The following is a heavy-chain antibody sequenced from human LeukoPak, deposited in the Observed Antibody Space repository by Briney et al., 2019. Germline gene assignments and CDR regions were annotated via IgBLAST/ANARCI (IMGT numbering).Heavy chain of an antibody. CDR3: ARGWGYGSGSYYNGLDY. V-gene: IGHV4-30-2*01. D-gene: IGHD3-10*01. Sequence: SETLSLTCAVSGGSISSGGYSWSWIRQPPGKGLEWIGYIYHSGSTYYNPSLKSRVTISVDRSKNQFSLKLSSVTAADTAVYYCARGWGYGSGSYYNGLDYWGQETLVTVSS. CDR2: IYHSGST. CDR1: GGSISSGGYS. J-gene: IGHJ4*02.